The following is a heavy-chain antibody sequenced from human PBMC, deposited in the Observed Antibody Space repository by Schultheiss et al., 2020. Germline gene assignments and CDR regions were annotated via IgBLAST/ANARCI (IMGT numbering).Heavy chain of an antibody. V-gene: IGHV1-69*13. J-gene: IGHJ3*02. Sequence: SVKVSCKASGGTFSSYAISWVRQAPGQGLEWMGGIIPIFGTANYAQKFQGRVTITADESTSTAYMELSSLRSEDTAVYYCARGYGGNSAAFDIWGQGTMVNVSS. CDR1: GGTFSSYA. D-gene: IGHD4-23*01. CDR3: ARGYGGNSAAFDI. CDR2: IIPIFGTA.